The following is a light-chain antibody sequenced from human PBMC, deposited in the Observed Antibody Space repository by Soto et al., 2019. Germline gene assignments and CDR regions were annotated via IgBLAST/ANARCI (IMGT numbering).Light chain of an antibody. CDR3: QHYSRTLTWP. CDR1: QTVGTNF. Sequence: EIVLTQSPGTLSLSPGETATLSCRASQTVGTNFLAWYQQKPGQAPRLLMFGTSNRATDIPDRFGGSGSGSDFTLTISRLEPDDVAVYDCQHYSRTLTWPFGQGTNVEIQ. J-gene: IGKJ1*01. CDR2: GTS. V-gene: IGKV3-20*01.